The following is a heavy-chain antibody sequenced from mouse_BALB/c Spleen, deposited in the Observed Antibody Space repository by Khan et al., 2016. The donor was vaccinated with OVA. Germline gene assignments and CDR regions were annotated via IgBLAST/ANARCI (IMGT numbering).Heavy chain of an antibody. CDR1: GFTFSNYA. CDR2: ISSGGSYT. D-gene: IGHD1-1*01. J-gene: IGHJ3*01. V-gene: IGHV5-6-4*01. CDR3: AREVFNTVVATPLAY. Sequence: VELVESGGGLVKPGGSLKLSCAVSGFTFSNYAMSWVRQTPEKRLEWVATISSGGSYTYYPDSLQGRFTISRDDCENTLYLQMSSLKSEDTAVYDCAREVFNTVVATPLAYWGQGTRVTVSA.